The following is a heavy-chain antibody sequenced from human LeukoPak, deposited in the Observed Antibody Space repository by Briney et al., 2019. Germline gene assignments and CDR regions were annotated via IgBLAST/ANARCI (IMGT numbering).Heavy chain of an antibody. D-gene: IGHD3-9*01. Sequence: GGSLRLSCATSGFTFSNYAMSWVRQAPGKGLEWVANIKQDGREKYYVDSVKGRFTISRDNAKNSLYLQMNSLRAEDTAVYYCARVEDYDILTGFDYWGQGTLVTVSS. CDR3: ARVEDYDILTGFDY. CDR2: IKQDGREK. J-gene: IGHJ4*02. V-gene: IGHV3-7*01. CDR1: GFTFSNYA.